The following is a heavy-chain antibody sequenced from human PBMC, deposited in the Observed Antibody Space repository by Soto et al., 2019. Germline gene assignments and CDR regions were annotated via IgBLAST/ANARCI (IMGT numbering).Heavy chain of an antibody. CDR3: AKVSTPRYGWYDY. Sequence: EVQLLESGGGLVQPGGSLRLSCAASGFTFSSYAMSWVRQAPGKGLEWVSAISGSGGSTYYADSVKGRFTISRDNSKNTLYLQMYSLRAEDTAVYYCAKVSTPRYGWYDYWGQGTLVTVSS. J-gene: IGHJ4*02. D-gene: IGHD6-19*01. CDR1: GFTFSSYA. CDR2: ISGSGGST. V-gene: IGHV3-23*01.